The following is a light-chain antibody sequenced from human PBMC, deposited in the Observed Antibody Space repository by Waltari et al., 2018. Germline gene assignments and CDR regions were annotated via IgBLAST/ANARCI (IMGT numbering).Light chain of an antibody. Sequence: EIVLTQSPDFQSVTPKEKVTITCRASQTIGSSLHWYQKRPDQSPKLLIKYASQSISGVPSRFSGSGSGTVFTLTINSLEVEDAATYYCHQSTALPETFGQGTKVEIK. V-gene: IGKV6-21*02. J-gene: IGKJ1*01. CDR2: YAS. CDR1: QTIGSS. CDR3: HQSTALPET.